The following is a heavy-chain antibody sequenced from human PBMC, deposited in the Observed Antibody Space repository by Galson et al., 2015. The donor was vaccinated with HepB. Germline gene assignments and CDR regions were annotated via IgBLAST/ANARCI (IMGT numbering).Heavy chain of an antibody. CDR1: GFTFSSYW. CDR2: IKQDGSEK. CDR3: AREFYDFWSGYPETSDAFDT. J-gene: IGHJ3*02. D-gene: IGHD3-3*01. V-gene: IGHV3-7*03. Sequence: SLRLSCAASGFTFSSYWMSWVRQAPGKGLEWVANIKQDGSEKYYVDSVKGRFTISRDNAKNSLYLQMNSLRAEDTAVYYCAREFYDFWSGYPETSDAFDTWGQGTMVTVSS.